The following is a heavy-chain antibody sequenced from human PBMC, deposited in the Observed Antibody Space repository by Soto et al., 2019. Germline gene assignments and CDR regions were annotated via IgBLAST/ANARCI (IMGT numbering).Heavy chain of an antibody. J-gene: IGHJ5*02. Sequence: SETLSLACTVSGGSITSSRYYWGWIRQPPGKGLEWIGSIYYSGSTYYNTSLKSRVTISVDTSKNQFSLKLSSVTAADTAVYYCATQEVGGSYVYTFDPWGQGTLVTVSS. D-gene: IGHD1-26*01. CDR1: GGSITSSRYY. CDR3: ATQEVGGSYVYTFDP. V-gene: IGHV4-39*01. CDR2: IYYSGST.